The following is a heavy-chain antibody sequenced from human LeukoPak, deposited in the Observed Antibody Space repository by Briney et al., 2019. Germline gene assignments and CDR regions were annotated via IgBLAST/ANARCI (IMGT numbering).Heavy chain of an antibody. V-gene: IGHV3-21*01. CDR2: ISSSSSYI. J-gene: IGHJ6*02. CDR3: ARIDYFYGMDV. CDR1: GFTFSTYG. Sequence: GGSLRLSCAASGFTFSTYGMNWVRQAPGKGLEWVSSISSSSSYIYYADSVKGRFTISRDNAKNSLYLQMNSLRAEDTAAYYCARIDYFYGMDVWGQGTTVTVSS.